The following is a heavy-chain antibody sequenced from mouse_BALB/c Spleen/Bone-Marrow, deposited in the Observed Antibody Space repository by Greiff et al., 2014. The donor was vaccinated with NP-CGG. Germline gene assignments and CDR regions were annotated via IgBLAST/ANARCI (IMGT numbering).Heavy chain of an antibody. Sequence: VQLVESGAELVRPGASVKLSCKASGYTFTSYWINWVKQRPGQGLEWIGKIYPSDSYTNYNQKFKDKATLTVDKSSSTAYMQLSSPTSEDSAVYYCARSYGSSYEYYFDYWGQGTTLTVSS. D-gene: IGHD1-1*01. V-gene: IGHV1-69*02. CDR3: ARSYGSSYEYYFDY. CDR1: GYTFTSYW. CDR2: IYPSDSYT. J-gene: IGHJ2*01.